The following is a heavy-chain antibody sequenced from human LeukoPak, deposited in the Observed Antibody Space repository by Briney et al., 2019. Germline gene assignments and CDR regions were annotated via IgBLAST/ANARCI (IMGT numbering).Heavy chain of an antibody. V-gene: IGHV3-74*01. CDR1: GFTFSRYW. CDR2: INTDGSST. D-gene: IGHD2/OR15-2a*01. J-gene: IGHJ4*02. CDR3: ARHNNY. Sequence: PGRSLRLSCAASGFTFSRYWMHWVRQAPGKGLVWVSRINTDGSSTTYADSVKGRFTISRDNAKNTLYLQMNSLSAEDTAVYYCARHNNYWGQGTLVTVSS.